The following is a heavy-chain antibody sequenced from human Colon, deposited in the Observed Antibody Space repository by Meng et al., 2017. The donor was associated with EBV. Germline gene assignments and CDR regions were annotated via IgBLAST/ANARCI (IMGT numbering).Heavy chain of an antibody. CDR3: ARDLWPHIVVVTAPSEF. Sequence: QVQLVESGAVVQRPGASGKGSCKATGSTFSSLGFTWVRQAPGQGLEWLGWISTYNDNPKYAQKVQGRVTMTADTSTSTAYMELRSLTSDDTAVYYCARDLWPHIVVVTAPSEFWGQGTLVTVSS. D-gene: IGHD2-21*02. V-gene: IGHV1-18*01. J-gene: IGHJ4*02. CDR1: GSTFSSLG. CDR2: ISTYNDNP.